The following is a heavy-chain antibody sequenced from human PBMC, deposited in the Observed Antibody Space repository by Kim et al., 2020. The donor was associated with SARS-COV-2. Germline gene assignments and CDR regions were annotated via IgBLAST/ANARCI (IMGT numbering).Heavy chain of an antibody. V-gene: IGHV4-31*02. J-gene: IGHJ4*02. Sequence: GSTYSNPSLKSRVTISVDTSKNQFSLKLSSVTAADTAVYYCARGHDYSDYWGQGTLVTVSS. CDR3: ARGHDYSDY. CDR2: GST. D-gene: IGHD4-4*01.